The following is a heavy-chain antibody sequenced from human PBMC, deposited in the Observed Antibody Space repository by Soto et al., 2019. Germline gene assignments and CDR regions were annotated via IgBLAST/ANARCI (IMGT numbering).Heavy chain of an antibody. Sequence: GGSLSLSCAASGFTFSSYAMRWVRQAPVKGLEWVSAISGSGGSTYYADSVKGRFTISRDNSKNTLYLQMNSLRAEDTAVYYCAKSPGMYYYDSSGYYHYDYWGQGTLVTVSS. CDR1: GFTFSSYA. J-gene: IGHJ4*02. D-gene: IGHD3-22*01. CDR2: ISGSGGST. CDR3: AKSPGMYYYDSSGYYHYDY. V-gene: IGHV3-23*01.